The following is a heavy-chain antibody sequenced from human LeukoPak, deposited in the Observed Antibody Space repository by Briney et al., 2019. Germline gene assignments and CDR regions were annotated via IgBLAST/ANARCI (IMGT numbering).Heavy chain of an antibody. CDR3: AKKGSSNWEVYFDY. CDR1: GFTFSSYA. CDR2: MSGNGGNT. J-gene: IGHJ4*02. Sequence: GGSLRLSCAASGFTFSSYAMSWVRQAPGEGLEWVSTMSGNGGNTYYADSVKGRYTISRDNSKNTLYLQMNGLRAEDTAVYYCAKKGSSNWEVYFDYWGQGTLVTVSS. D-gene: IGHD6-13*01. V-gene: IGHV3-23*01.